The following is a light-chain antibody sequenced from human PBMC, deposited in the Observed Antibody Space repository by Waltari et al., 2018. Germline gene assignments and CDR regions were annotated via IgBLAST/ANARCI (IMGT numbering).Light chain of an antibody. CDR2: RNN. V-gene: IGLV1-47*01. J-gene: IGLJ3*02. Sequence: QSVLTQPPSASGTPGQRVTISCSGSSSNIGSNYVYWYQQLPGTGPKLLIYRNNQRPSGVPDRFSGSKSGTSASLAISGLRSEDEADYYCAAWDDSLSAWVFGGGTKLTVL. CDR3: AAWDDSLSAWV. CDR1: SSNIGSNY.